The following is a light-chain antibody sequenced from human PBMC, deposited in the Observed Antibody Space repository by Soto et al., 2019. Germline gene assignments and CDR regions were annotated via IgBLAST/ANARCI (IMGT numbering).Light chain of an antibody. Sequence: ETLMTQSPATLSVSPGERATLSCRASQSVNNNLAWYQQKLGQAPRVLIYGASTRATGIPARFTGSGSGTEFILTITSLQSEDSAVYYCQQYNTVITFGQGTRLEIK. CDR1: QSVNNN. V-gene: IGKV3-15*01. J-gene: IGKJ5*01. CDR3: QQYNTVIT. CDR2: GAS.